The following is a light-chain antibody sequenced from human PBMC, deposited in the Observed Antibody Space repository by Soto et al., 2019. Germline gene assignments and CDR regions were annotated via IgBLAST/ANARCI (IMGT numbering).Light chain of an antibody. CDR3: QETHSFPLT. Sequence: DIQMTQSPSSVSASVGDRVTITCRASQDINRWLAWYQQKPGKAPKVLIYAASTLPGGVPSRFSGSGSGTVFTLTINNLQPEDVATYYCQETHSFPLTFGGGTKVEIK. CDR1: QDINRW. V-gene: IGKV1-12*01. J-gene: IGKJ4*01. CDR2: AAS.